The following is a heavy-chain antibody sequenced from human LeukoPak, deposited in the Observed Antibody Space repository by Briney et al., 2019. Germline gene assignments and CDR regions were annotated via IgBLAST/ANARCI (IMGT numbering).Heavy chain of an antibody. CDR3: ARGPGRTTYYYDSSGYPFDY. J-gene: IGHJ4*02. CDR1: GFTFSSYA. CDR2: ISGSGGST. Sequence: PGGSLRLSCAASGFTFSSYAMSWVRQAPGKGLEWVSAISGSGGSTYYADSVKGRFTISRDNSKNTLYLQMNSLRAEDTAVYYCARGPGRTTYYYDSSGYPFDYWGQGTLVTVSS. D-gene: IGHD3-22*01. V-gene: IGHV3-23*01.